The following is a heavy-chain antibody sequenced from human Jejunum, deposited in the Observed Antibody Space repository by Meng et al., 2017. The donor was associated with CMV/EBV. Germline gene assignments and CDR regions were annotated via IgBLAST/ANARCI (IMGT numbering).Heavy chain of an antibody. V-gene: IGHV3-23*01. J-gene: IGHJ5*02. CDR3: AKVVDGHYFDP. Sequence: SCAASGVTLSNCAMAWARQALGKGLEWVSSIRGSGGGTYYTDSVKGRFTISRDNSKNTLYLQMNSLRAEDTAIYYCAKVVDGHYFDPWGQGTLVTVSS. CDR2: IRGSGGGT. D-gene: IGHD1-26*01. CDR1: GVTLSNCA.